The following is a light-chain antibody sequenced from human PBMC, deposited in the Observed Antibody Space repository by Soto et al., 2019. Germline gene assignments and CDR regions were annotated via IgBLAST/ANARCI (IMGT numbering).Light chain of an antibody. CDR1: SSDVGGYNY. CDR2: DVS. J-gene: IGLJ1*01. V-gene: IGLV2-14*01. CDR3: SSYTSRSTLYV. Sequence: QSALTQPASVSGSPGQSITISCTGTSSDVGGYNYVSWYQQHPGKVPKLMIYDVSNRPSGVSNRFSGSKSGNTASLTISGLQAEDEADYYCSSYTSRSTLYVFGTGTKLTVL.